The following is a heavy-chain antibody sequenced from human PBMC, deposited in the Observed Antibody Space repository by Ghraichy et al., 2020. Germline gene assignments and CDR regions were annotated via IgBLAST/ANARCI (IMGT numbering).Heavy chain of an antibody. D-gene: IGHD4/OR15-4a*01. J-gene: IGHJ4*02. CDR1: GGSISSYY. Sequence: SQTLSLTCTVYGGSISSYYWSWIRQPPGKGLEWIGYIYYSGSTNYNPSLKSRVTISVDTSKNQFSLKLSSVTAADTAVYYCARDRGTMVTHYFDYWGQGTLVTVSS. CDR3: ARDRGTMVTHYFDY. V-gene: IGHV4-59*01. CDR2: IYYSGST.